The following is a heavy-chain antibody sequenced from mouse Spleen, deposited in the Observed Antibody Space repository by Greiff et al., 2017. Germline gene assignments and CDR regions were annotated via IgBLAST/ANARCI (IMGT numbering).Heavy chain of an antibody. D-gene: IGHD4-1*01. V-gene: IGHV1-4*01. CDR1: GYTFTSYT. CDR2: INPSSGYT. J-gene: IGHJ1*01. CDR3: ARYNWDGWYFDV. Sequence: VQLQESGAELARPGASVKMSCKASGYTFTSYTMHWVKQRPGQGLEWIGYINPSSGYTNYNQKFKDKATLTADKSSSTAYMQLSSLTSEDSAVYYCARYNWDGWYFDVWGAGTTVTVSS.